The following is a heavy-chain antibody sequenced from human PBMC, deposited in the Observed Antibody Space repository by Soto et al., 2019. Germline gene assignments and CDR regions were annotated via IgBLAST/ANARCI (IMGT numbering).Heavy chain of an antibody. CDR2: IVVGSGNT. CDR3: AADLRDGKQITQDY. D-gene: IGHD1-20*01. CDR1: GFTFTSSA. J-gene: IGHJ4*02. Sequence: ASVKVSCKASGFTFTSSAVQWVRQARGQRLEWIGWIVVGSGNTNYAQKFQERVTITRDMSTSTAYMELSSLRSGDTAVYYCAADLRDGKQITQDYWGQGTLVTVSS. V-gene: IGHV1-58*01.